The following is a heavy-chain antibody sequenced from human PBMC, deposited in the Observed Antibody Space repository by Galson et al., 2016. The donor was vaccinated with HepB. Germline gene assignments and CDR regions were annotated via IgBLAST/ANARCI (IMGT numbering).Heavy chain of an antibody. CDR1: ADSFTSYW. Sequence: QSGAEVKKPGESLQISCKGSADSFTSYWIAWVRQMPGKGLEWMGMIYPGDSDTRYSPSFQGQVTISADKSISTAYLQWRTLTASDTAIYYCASADYYDNSGYVDYWVQCTLVTVSS. CDR3: ASADYYDNSGYVDY. CDR2: IYPGDSDT. D-gene: IGHD3-22*01. V-gene: IGHV5-51*01. J-gene: IGHJ4*02.